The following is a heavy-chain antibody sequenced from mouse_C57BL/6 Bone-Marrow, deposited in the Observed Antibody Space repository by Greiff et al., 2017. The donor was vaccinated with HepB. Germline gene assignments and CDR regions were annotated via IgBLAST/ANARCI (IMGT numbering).Heavy chain of an antibody. CDR1: GYTFTSYW. J-gene: IGHJ4*01. V-gene: IGHV1-52*01. Sequence: VKQSCKASGYTFTSYWMHWVKQRPIHGLEWIGNIDPSDSETHYNQKFKDKATLTVDKSSSTAYMQLSSLTSEDSAVYYCASGGPYAMDYWGQGTSVTVSS. CDR3: ASGGPYAMDY. CDR2: IDPSDSET.